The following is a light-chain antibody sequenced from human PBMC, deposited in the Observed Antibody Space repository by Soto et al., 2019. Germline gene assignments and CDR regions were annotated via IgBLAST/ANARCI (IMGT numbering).Light chain of an antibody. CDR2: AAS. CDR1: QGISSY. Sequence: DIQLTQSPSFLSASVGDRVTITCRASQGISSYLAWYPQKPGKAPKLLIYAASTLQIGVPSRFSGSGSGTEFTLTISSLQPEDFATYYCQQLNSYPSFGPGTKVDIK. CDR3: QQLNSYPS. V-gene: IGKV1-9*01. J-gene: IGKJ3*01.